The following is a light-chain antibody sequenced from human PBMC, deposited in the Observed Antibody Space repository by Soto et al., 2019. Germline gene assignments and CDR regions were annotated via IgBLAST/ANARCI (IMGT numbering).Light chain of an antibody. CDR1: SSDVGGYNY. Sequence: QSVLTQPPSASGSPGQSVTISCTGTSSDVGGYNYVSWYQQHPGKAPKLMIYEVSKRPSGVPDRFSGSKSGNTASLTVSGLQAEDEADYYCASYLTTSPLEVFGTGTKLTVL. J-gene: IGLJ1*01. V-gene: IGLV2-8*01. CDR2: EVS. CDR3: ASYLTTSPLEV.